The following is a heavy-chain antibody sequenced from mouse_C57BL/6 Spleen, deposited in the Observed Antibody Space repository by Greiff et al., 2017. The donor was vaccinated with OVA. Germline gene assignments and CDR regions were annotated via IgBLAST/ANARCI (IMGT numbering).Heavy chain of an antibody. CDR2: INPNNGGT. CDR3: ARGGYGNHARCAY. J-gene: IGHJ3*01. CDR1: GYTFTDYN. V-gene: IGHV1-18*01. D-gene: IGHD2-1*01. Sequence: VQLQQSGPELVKPGASVKIPCKASGYTFTDYNMDWVKQSHGKSLEWIGDINPNNGGTIYNQKFKGKATLTVDKSSSTSYMELRSLTSEDTAVYYGARGGYGNHARCAYWGQGTLVTVSA.